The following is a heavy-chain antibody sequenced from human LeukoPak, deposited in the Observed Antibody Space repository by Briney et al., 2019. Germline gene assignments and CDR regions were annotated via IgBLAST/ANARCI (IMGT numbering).Heavy chain of an antibody. J-gene: IGHJ3*02. CDR1: GGSISSYY. Sequence: SETLSRTSTVAGGSISSYYWSWIPQPAGKGLEWIGRIYTSGSTNYNPSLKSRVTMSVDTSKTQFSLKLSSVTAADTAVYYCARGFTMVRGVMHDAFDIWGQGTMVTVSS. CDR3: ARGFTMVRGVMHDAFDI. CDR2: IYTSGST. D-gene: IGHD3-10*01. V-gene: IGHV4-4*07.